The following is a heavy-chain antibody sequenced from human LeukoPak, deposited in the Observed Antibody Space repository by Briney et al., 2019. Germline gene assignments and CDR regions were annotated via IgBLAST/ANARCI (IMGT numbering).Heavy chain of an antibody. D-gene: IGHD6-19*01. CDR2: IHFSGST. V-gene: IGHV4-59*01. CDR3: ARAGGEWLVKGYFDL. Sequence: PSETLSLTCTVSGGSISSYYWSSIRQPPGKGLEWIGYIHFSGSTNYNPSLESRVTISVDTSKNQFSLKLSSVTAADTAVDYCARAGGEWLVKGYFDLWGRGTPVTVSS. J-gene: IGHJ2*01. CDR1: GGSISSYY.